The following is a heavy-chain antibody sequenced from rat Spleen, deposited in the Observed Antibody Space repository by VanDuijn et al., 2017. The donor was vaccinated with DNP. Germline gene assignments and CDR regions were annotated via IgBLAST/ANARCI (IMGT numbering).Heavy chain of an antibody. Sequence: QVQLKESGPGLVQPSQTLSLTCTVSGFSLSSYGVSWVRQPPGKGLEWIITISSGGNAYYNSPLKSRLSISRDTSKNQVFLKMNSLQTEDTAIYFGTRVGGYGHFDYWGQGVMVTVSS. V-gene: IGHV2S12*01. CDR1: GFSLSSYG. J-gene: IGHJ2*01. D-gene: IGHD1-11*01. CDR2: ISSGGNA. CDR3: TRVGGYGHFDY.